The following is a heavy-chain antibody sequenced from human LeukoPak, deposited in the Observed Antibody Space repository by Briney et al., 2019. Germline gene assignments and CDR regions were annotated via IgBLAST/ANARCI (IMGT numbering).Heavy chain of an antibody. CDR3: DAYDY. CDR1: GFTYRSYN. V-gene: IGHV3-21*01. D-gene: IGHD2-21*01. Sequence: PGGSLRLSCAACGFTYRSYNMNWVRQAPGKGLEWVSSISSSSSYIYYADSVKGRFTISRDNAKNSLYLQINSLRAEDRAVYYCDAYDYWGQGTLVTVSS. CDR2: ISSSSSYI. J-gene: IGHJ4*02.